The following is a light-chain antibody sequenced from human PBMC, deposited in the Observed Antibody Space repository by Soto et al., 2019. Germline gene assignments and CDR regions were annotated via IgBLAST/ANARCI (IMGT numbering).Light chain of an antibody. CDR3: QQLNSYPLV. CDR2: AAS. V-gene: IGKV1-9*01. CDR1: QGISSY. Sequence: DIQLTQSPSFLSASVGDRVTITCRASQGISSYLAWYQQKPGKAPKLLIYAASTLQSGVPSRFSGSGSGTEFTLPLSSLHPEDFATYYCQQLNSYPLVFGPGTKVDIK. J-gene: IGKJ3*01.